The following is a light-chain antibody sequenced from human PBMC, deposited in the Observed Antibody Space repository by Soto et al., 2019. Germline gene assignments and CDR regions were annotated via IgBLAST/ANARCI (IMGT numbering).Light chain of an antibody. CDR3: QQYYSTPLT. CDR1: QSVLYTSNNRDY. V-gene: IGKV4-1*01. CDR2: WAS. Sequence: ILMTQSPESLPVSLGERAAINCNSSQSVLYTSNNRDYLAWYRQEPGQPPQLLIHWASTRLSGVPDRFSGSGSGTHFTFTISSLQPEDVAIYFCQQYYSTPLTFGGGTRVEIK. J-gene: IGKJ4*01.